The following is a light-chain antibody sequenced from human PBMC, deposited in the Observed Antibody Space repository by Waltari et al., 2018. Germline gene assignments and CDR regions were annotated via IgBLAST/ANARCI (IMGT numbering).Light chain of an antibody. CDR1: QSVSSN. Sequence: EIVMTQSPATLSVSPGERATLSCGASQSVSSNLAWYQQKPGQAPRLLIYGASTRATGIPARFSGSGSGTDFTLTISSLQSEDFAVYYCQQYNNWPLFGQGTKVEIK. CDR2: GAS. CDR3: QQYNNWPL. J-gene: IGKJ1*01. V-gene: IGKV3-15*01.